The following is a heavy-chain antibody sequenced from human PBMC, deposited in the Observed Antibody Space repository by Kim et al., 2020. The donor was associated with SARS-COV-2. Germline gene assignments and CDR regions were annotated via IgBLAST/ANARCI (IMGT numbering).Heavy chain of an antibody. CDR3: AMGIAVAGTADY. D-gene: IGHD6-19*01. V-gene: IGHV1-3*01. Sequence: ASVKVSCKASGYTFTSYAMHWVRQAPGQRLEWMGWINAGNGNTKYSQKFQGRVTITRDTSASTAYMELSSLRSEDTAVYYCAMGIAVAGTADYWGQGTLVTVSS. CDR1: GYTFTSYA. CDR2: INAGNGNT. J-gene: IGHJ4*02.